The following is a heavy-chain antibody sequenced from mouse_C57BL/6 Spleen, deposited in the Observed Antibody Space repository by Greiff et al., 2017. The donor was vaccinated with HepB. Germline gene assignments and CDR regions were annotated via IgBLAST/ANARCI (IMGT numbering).Heavy chain of an antibody. J-gene: IGHJ3*01. V-gene: IGHV5-17*01. D-gene: IGHD2-4*01. Sequence: EVHLVESGGGLVKPGGSLKLSCAASGFTFSDYGMHWVRQAPEKGLEWVAYISSGSSTIYYADTVKGRFTISRDNAKNTLFLQMTSLRSEDTAMYYCARPFYYDYDEESGFAYWGQGTLVTVSA. CDR3: ARPFYYDYDEESGFAY. CDR2: ISSGSSTI. CDR1: GFTFSDYG.